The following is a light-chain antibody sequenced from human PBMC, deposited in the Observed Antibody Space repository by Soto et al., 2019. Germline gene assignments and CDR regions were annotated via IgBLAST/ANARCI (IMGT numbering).Light chain of an antibody. CDR1: QSISSN. CDR3: QQYNNWPPWT. V-gene: IGKV3D-15*01. J-gene: IGKJ1*01. CDR2: GES. Sequence: EIVMTQSPATLSVSPGERATLSCRASQSISSNLAWYQQKPGQATRLLIYGESTRATGIPAMFSGSGSGTEFTLTISSLQSEDFAVYYCQQYNNWPPWTFGQGTKVEIK.